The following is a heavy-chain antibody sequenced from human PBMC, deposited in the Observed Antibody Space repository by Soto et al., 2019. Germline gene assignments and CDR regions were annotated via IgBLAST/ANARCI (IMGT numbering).Heavy chain of an antibody. CDR2: IWYDGSNK. D-gene: IGHD3-16*01. CDR3: ARVRQEYDYIWGTSDAFDI. V-gene: IGHV3-33*01. Sequence: GGSLRLSCAASGFTFSSYGMHWVRQAPGKGLEKVAVIWYDGSNKYYADSVKGRLTISRDNSKNTLYLQMNSLRAEDTAVYYCARVRQEYDYIWGTSDAFDIWGQGTMVTVSS. CDR1: GFTFSSYG. J-gene: IGHJ3*02.